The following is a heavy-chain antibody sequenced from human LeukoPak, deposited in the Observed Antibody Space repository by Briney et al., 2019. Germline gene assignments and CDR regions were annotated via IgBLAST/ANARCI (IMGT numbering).Heavy chain of an antibody. J-gene: IGHJ1*01. Sequence: GGSLRLSCAASGFTVSSDYMSWVRQAPGKGLEWVSVIYGGATTSYVDSVKGRFTISRDNSKNTLYLQMNSLRAEDTALYYCARGGIGYYDSSGYDEYFQHWGQGTLVTVSS. D-gene: IGHD3-22*01. CDR3: ARGGIGYYDSSGYDEYFQH. CDR2: IYGGATT. V-gene: IGHV3-66*01. CDR1: GFTVSSDY.